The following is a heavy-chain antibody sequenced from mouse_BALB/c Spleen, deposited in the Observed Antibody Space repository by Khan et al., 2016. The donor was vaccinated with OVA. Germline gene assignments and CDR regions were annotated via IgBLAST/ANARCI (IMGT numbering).Heavy chain of an antibody. CDR1: GFKFSDYY. J-gene: IGHJ2*01. D-gene: IGHD1-1*01. CDR2: ISDAATYT. V-gene: IGHV5-4*02. CDR3: ARDEFGLRLDY. Sequence: EVKLVESGGDLVKPGGSLKLSCAASGFKFSDYYMYWIRQTPEKRLEWVATISDAATYTYYPDSVKGRFTISRDNAKNTLYLQMSSLKSEDTGVYYCARDEFGLRLDYWGQGTTLTVSS.